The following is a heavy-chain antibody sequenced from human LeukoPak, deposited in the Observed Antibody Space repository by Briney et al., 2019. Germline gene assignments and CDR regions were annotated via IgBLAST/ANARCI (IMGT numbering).Heavy chain of an antibody. D-gene: IGHD7-27*01. CDR2: IIPIFGTA. J-gene: IGHJ6*02. Sequence: SVKVSCKASGGTFSSYAISWVRQAPGQGLEWMGGIIPIFGTANYAQKFQGGVTITADESTSTAYMELSSLRSEDTAVYYCARGELGLMDYYYGMDVWGQGTTVTVSS. CDR3: ARGELGLMDYYYGMDV. CDR1: GGTFSSYA. V-gene: IGHV1-69*13.